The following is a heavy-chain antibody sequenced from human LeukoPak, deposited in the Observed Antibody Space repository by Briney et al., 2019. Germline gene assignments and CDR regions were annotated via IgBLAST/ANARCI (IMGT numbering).Heavy chain of an antibody. Sequence: ASVKVSFKASGYTFTSYDINWVRQATGQGLEWMGWMNPNSGNTGYAQKFQGRVTMTRNTSISTAYMELSSLRSEDTAVYYCARKYCSSTSCYYYYGMDVWGQGTTVTVSS. CDR2: MNPNSGNT. J-gene: IGHJ6*02. V-gene: IGHV1-8*01. CDR3: ARKYCSSTSCYYYYGMDV. D-gene: IGHD2-2*01. CDR1: GYTFTSYD.